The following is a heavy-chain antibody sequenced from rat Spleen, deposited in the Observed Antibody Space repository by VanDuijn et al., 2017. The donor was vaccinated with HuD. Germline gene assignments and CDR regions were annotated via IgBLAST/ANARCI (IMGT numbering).Heavy chain of an antibody. CDR3: ARENYYSGDY. D-gene: IGHD1-1*01. V-gene: IGHV5S23*01. CDR2: ISTGGGST. J-gene: IGHJ3*01. Sequence: EVQLVESGGGLVQPGRSLKLSCAASGFTFSDYNMAWVRQAPKKGLEWVAYISTGGGSTYYRDSVKGRFTISRDDAESTLYLQMNRQRSEDTATYYCARENYYSGDYWGQGTLVTVSS. CDR1: GFTFSDYN.